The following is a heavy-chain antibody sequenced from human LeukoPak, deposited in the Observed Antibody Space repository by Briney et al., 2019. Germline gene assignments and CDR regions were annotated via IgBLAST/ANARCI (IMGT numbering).Heavy chain of an antibody. Sequence: SETLSLTCTVSGDSISSGPYFWGWIRQPPGKGLEWLGNIHYTGSTYYKSSLRSRVTMSVVTSKNQFSLMSRSVTAADTAMYYCARLDGGQLGHCSSTSCNGAFDIWGQGAMVTVSS. CDR2: IHYTGST. J-gene: IGHJ3*02. V-gene: IGHV4-39*07. CDR1: GDSISSGPYF. D-gene: IGHD2-2*01. CDR3: ARLDGGQLGHCSSTSCNGAFDI.